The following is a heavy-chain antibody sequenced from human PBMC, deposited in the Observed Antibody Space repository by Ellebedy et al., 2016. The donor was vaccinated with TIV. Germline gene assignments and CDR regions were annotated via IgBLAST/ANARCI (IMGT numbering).Heavy chain of an antibody. CDR1: GFSLTTSGVG. V-gene: IGHV2-5*02. CDR3: AQALLERPLDY. D-gene: IGHD1-1*01. J-gene: IGHJ4*02. CDR2: IYWDDDK. Sequence: SGPTLVKPTQTLTLTCTFSGFSLTTSGVGVGWIRQPPGKALEWLALIYWDDDKRYSPSLKNRLTITKDTSKNQVVLTMTNMDPVDTATYYCAQALLERPLDYWGQGTLVTVSS.